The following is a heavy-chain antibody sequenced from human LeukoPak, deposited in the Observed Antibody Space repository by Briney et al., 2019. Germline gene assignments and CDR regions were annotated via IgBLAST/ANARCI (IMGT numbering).Heavy chain of an antibody. CDR2: IYSGGST. Sequence: GGSLRLSCAVSGFTVSSNYMSWVRQAPGKGLEWVSVIYSGGSTYYADSVKGRFTISRDNSKNTLYLQMNGLRAEDTAVYYCARDRNSDHTYYGMDVWGQGTTVNVSS. CDR1: GFTVSSNY. J-gene: IGHJ6*02. V-gene: IGHV3-53*01. CDR3: ARDRNSDHTYYGMDV. D-gene: IGHD3-10*01.